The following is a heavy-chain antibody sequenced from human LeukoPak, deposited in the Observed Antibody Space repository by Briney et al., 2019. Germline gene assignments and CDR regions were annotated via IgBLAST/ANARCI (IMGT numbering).Heavy chain of an antibody. D-gene: IGHD4-17*01. CDR2: IYPGESIYASENT. V-gene: IGHV4-4*07. Sequence: GSLRLSCAASGFTFSSYAMIWIRQPAGKGLEWIGRIYPGESIYASENTNYNPSLKSRVSMSGDTSKNQVSLKLRSVTAADTAVYYCARDPTTVTTIFDSWGQGTLVTVSS. CDR3: ARDPTTVTTIFDS. CDR1: GFTFSSYA. J-gene: IGHJ4*02.